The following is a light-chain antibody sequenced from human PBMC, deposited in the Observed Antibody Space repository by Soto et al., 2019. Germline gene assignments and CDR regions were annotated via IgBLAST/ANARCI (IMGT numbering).Light chain of an antibody. CDR1: QGISSA. Sequence: AIQLTQSPSSLSASVGDGVTLTCRASQGISSALAWYQQKPGSPPKLLLYDVSSLESGVPSRFSGAGSGTDFTLTISSLQPDDFATYDCQHFNSYPQLTFGGGTKVEI. CDR2: DVS. V-gene: IGKV1-13*02. CDR3: QHFNSYPQLT. J-gene: IGKJ4*01.